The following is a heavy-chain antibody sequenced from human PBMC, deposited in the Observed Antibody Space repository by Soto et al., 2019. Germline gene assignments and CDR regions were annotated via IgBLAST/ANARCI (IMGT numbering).Heavy chain of an antibody. D-gene: IGHD4-17*01. Sequence: QVQLVQSGAEVKKPGASVKVSCKASGYTFTSYYMHWVRQAPGQGLEWMGIINPSGGSTSYAQKFQGQSNMTKEPSTSTVYMELSSLRSEDTAVYYCARTVTTGVDYWGQGTLVTVSS. CDR2: INPSGGST. CDR3: ARTVTTGVDY. V-gene: IGHV1-46*03. CDR1: GYTFTSYY. J-gene: IGHJ4*02.